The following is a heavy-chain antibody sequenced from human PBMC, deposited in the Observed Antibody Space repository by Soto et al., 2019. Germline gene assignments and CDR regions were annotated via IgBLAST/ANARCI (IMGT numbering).Heavy chain of an antibody. D-gene: IGHD1-7*01. CDR2: IYSRGNT. CDR1: GGSISSGDYY. Sequence: SETLSLTCTVSGGSISSGDYYWSWIRQPPGKGLEWIGTIYSRGNTYYNPSLKSRLTISVDTSKNQFSLNLSSLTAADTAVYYCARPVDNWNSQFDYWGQGTLVTVSS. CDR3: ARPVDNWNSQFDY. J-gene: IGHJ4*02. V-gene: IGHV4-61*08.